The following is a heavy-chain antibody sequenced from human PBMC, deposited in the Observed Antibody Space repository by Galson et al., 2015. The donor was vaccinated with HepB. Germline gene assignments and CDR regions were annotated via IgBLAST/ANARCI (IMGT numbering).Heavy chain of an antibody. CDR3: ARVLRGYNDYGCPGY. V-gene: IGHV3-30*04. Sequence: SLRLSCAASGFTFSSYAMHWVRQAPGKGLEWVAIISYDGSNKYYADSVKGRFTISRDNSKNTLYLQMNSLRAEDTAVYYCARVLRGYNDYGCPGYWGQGTLVTVSS. D-gene: IGHD5-12*01. CDR2: ISYDGSNK. CDR1: GFTFSSYA. J-gene: IGHJ4*02.